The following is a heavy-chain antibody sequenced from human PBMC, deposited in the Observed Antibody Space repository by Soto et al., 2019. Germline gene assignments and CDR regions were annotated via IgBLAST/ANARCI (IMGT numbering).Heavy chain of an antibody. CDR3: TRDPGRSWFDP. J-gene: IGHJ5*02. CDR1: GYTFTTYT. V-gene: IGHV1-3*01. D-gene: IGHD3-10*01. Sequence: QAQLLQSGAEVKKPGASVRVSCKASGYTFTTYTLHWLRQAPGQRLEWMGWINSGNGDTKYSQTFQGRVTITSDTSESKAYMELSSLRSEDTAVYYCTRDPGRSWFDPWGQGTLVTVSS. CDR2: INSGNGDT.